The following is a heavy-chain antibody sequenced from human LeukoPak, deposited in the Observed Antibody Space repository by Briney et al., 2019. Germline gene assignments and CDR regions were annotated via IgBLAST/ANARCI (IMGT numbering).Heavy chain of an antibody. J-gene: IGHJ4*02. CDR1: GGSFSNYY. CDR2: INHSGST. D-gene: IGHD3-3*01. Sequence: SETLSLTCAVYGGSFSNYYWSWIRQPPGKGLEWIGEINHSGSTNYNPSLKSRVTISVDTSKNQFSLKLSSVTAADTAVYYCARGTDSWSGYYGYWGQGTLVTVSS. CDR3: ARGTDSWSGYYGY. V-gene: IGHV4-34*01.